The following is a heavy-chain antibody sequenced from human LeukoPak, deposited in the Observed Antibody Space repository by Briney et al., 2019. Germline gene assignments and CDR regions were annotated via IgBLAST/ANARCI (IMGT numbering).Heavy chain of an antibody. V-gene: IGHV3-21*01. CDR3: AGTNWNDPDY. J-gene: IGHJ4*02. Sequence: PGGSPRLSCAASGFTFSSYSMNWVRQAPGKGLEWVSSISSSSSYIYYADSVKGRFTISRDNAKNSLYLQMNSLRAEDTAVYYCAGTNWNDPDYWGQGTLVTVSS. D-gene: IGHD1-1*01. CDR2: ISSSSSYI. CDR1: GFTFSSYS.